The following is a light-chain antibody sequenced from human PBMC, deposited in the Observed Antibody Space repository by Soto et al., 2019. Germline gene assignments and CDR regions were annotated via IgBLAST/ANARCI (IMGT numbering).Light chain of an antibody. CDR2: DAS. CDR1: QSVSRY. CDR3: QQRLSWPPIT. V-gene: IGKV3-11*01. J-gene: IGKJ5*01. Sequence: EIVLTQSPATLSLSPGERATLSCRASQSVSRYLVWYQQKPGQAPRLLIYDASNRATGIPARFSGSGSGTDFTLTISSLEPEDFAVYYCQQRLSWPPITFGQGTRLEMK.